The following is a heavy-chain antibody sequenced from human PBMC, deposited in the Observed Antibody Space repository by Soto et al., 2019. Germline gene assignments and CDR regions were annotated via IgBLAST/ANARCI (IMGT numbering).Heavy chain of an antibody. CDR2: ISAYNGNT. Sequence: ASVKVSCKASGYTFTSYGISWVRQAPGQGLEWMGWISAYNGNTNYAQKLQGRVTMTTDTSTSTAYMELRSLRSDDTAVYYCARDGPLTIFGVVTPHWFDPWGQGTLVTVSS. J-gene: IGHJ5*02. CDR1: GYTFTSYG. CDR3: ARDGPLTIFGVVTPHWFDP. D-gene: IGHD3-3*01. V-gene: IGHV1-18*01.